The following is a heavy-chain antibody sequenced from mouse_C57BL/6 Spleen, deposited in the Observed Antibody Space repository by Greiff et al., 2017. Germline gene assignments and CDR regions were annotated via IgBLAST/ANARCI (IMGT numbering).Heavy chain of an antibody. Sequence: EVKLMESGGGLVKPGGSLKLSCAASGFTFSDYGMHWVRQAPEKGLEWVAYISSGSSTIYYADTVKGRFTISRDNAKNTLFLQMTSLRSEDTAMYYCARGTGTGYLDYWGQGTTLTVSS. D-gene: IGHD4-1*01. J-gene: IGHJ2*01. V-gene: IGHV5-17*01. CDR3: ARGTGTGYLDY. CDR2: ISSGSSTI. CDR1: GFTFSDYG.